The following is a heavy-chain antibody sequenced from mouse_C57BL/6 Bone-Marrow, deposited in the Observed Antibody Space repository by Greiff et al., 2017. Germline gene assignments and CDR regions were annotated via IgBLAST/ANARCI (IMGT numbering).Heavy chain of an antibody. J-gene: IGHJ1*03. CDR1: GFSLTSYA. V-gene: IGHV2-9-1*01. CDR2: IWTGGGT. CDR3: ASLDGYQQSFYWYFDV. Sequence: VKLMESGPGLVAPSQSLSITCTVSGFSLTSYAISWVRQPPGKGLEWLGVIWTGGGTNYNSALKSRLSISKDNSKSQVFLKMNSLQTDDTARYYGASLDGYQQSFYWYFDVWGTGTTVTVSS. D-gene: IGHD2-3*01.